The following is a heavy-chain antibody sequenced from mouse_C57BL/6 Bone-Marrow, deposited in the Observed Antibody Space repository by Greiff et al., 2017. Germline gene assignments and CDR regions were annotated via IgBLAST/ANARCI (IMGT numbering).Heavy chain of an antibody. Sequence: EVQRVESGGGLVKPGGSLKLSCAASGFTFSSYTMSWVRQTPEKRLQWVAAISGGGGNTYYPDSVKGRFTISRDTDKNILYLQMRSLRSEDTALYYCSRQVTTVLATKYFDVGGTGTTVTVSS. CDR2: ISGGGGNT. J-gene: IGHJ1*03. CDR1: GFTFSSYT. V-gene: IGHV5-9*01. D-gene: IGHD1-1*01. CDR3: SRQVTTVLATKYFDV.